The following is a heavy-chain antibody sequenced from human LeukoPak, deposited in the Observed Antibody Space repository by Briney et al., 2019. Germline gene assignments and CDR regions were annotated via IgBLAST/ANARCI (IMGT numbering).Heavy chain of an antibody. CDR2: IIPIFGTA. D-gene: IGHD2-15*01. J-gene: IGHJ5*02. V-gene: IGHV1-69*13. CDR1: GGTFSSYA. CDR3: ARGGFCSGGSCYSYWFDP. Sequence: ASVNVSCKASGGTFSSYAISWVRQAPGQGLEWMGGIIPIFGTANYAQKFQGRVTITADESTSTAYMELSSLRSEDTAVYYCARGGFCSGGSCYSYWFDPWGQGTLVTVSS.